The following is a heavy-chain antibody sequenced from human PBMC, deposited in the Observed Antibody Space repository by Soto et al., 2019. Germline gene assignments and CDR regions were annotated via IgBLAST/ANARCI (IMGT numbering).Heavy chain of an antibody. CDR1: GGTFSSYA. Sequence: QVQLVQSGAEVKKPGSSVKVSCKASGGTFSSYAISWVRQAPGQGLEWMGGIIPIFGTANYAQKCQARVTITADKSTSKAYMELSSLRSEDTAVYYCARDMAGYGDHAYYYYGMDVWGRGTTVTVSS. CDR2: IIPIFGTA. D-gene: IGHD4-17*01. V-gene: IGHV1-69*06. CDR3: ARDMAGYGDHAYYYYGMDV. J-gene: IGHJ6*02.